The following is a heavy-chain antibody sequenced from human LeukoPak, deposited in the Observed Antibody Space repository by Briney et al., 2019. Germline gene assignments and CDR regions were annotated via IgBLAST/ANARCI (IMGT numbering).Heavy chain of an antibody. CDR1: GGSISSGGYY. Sequence: SETLSLTCTVSGGSISSGGYYWSWLRQHPGKGLEWIGYIYYSGSTYYNPSLKSRVTISVDTSKNQFSLRLSSVTAADTAVYYCARYYYDSLPNWFDPWGQGTLVTVSS. CDR2: IYYSGST. J-gene: IGHJ5*02. CDR3: ARYYYDSLPNWFDP. V-gene: IGHV4-31*03. D-gene: IGHD3-22*01.